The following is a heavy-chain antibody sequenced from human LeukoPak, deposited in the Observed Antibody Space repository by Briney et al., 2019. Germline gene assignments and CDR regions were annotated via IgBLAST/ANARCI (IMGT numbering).Heavy chain of an antibody. Sequence: ASVKVSCKASGYTFTSYAMHWVRQAPGQRLEWMGWINAGNGNTKYSQKFQGRVTITRDTSASTAYMELSSLRSEDTAVYYCARDSPYYGSGIDYWGQGTLVTVSS. CDR1: GYTFTSYA. CDR3: ARDSPYYGSGIDY. D-gene: IGHD3-10*01. CDR2: INAGNGNT. J-gene: IGHJ4*02. V-gene: IGHV1-3*01.